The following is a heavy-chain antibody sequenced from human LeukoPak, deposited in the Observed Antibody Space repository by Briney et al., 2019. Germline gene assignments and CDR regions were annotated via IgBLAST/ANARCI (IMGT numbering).Heavy chain of an antibody. D-gene: IGHD3-22*01. CDR3: AKDREVAITGHYFDL. J-gene: IGHJ2*01. CDR1: GFTFSSYA. Sequence: GGSLRLSCAASGFTFSSYAMSWVRQAPGQGLEWLSAISGSGFSTHYADSVKGRFTISRDNSKTTLFLQMNSLRAEDTALYYCAKDREVAITGHYFDLWGRGTLVAVSS. CDR2: ISGSGFST. V-gene: IGHV3-23*01.